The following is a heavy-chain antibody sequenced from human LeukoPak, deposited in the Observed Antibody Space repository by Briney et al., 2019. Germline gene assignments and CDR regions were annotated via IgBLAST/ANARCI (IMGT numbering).Heavy chain of an antibody. CDR1: GFTFNKYA. CDR2: IKSKTDGGTT. J-gene: IGHJ6*02. Sequence: GGSLRLSCAASGFTFNKYAMSWVRQAPGKGLEWVGRIKSKTDGGTTDYAAPVKGRFTISRDDSKNTLYLQMNSLKTEDTAVYYCTAPSYGDYSLSYYYYGMDVWGQGTTVTVSS. V-gene: IGHV3-15*01. D-gene: IGHD4-17*01. CDR3: TAPSYGDYSLSYYYYGMDV.